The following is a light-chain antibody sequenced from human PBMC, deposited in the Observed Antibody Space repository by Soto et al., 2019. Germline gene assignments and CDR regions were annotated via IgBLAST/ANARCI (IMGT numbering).Light chain of an antibody. J-gene: IGKJ1*01. CDR2: GAS. CDR3: QQLNSYPRA. V-gene: IGKV1-9*01. CDR1: QGISSY. Sequence: IQLTQSPSSLSASVGDRVTISCRASQGISSYLAWYQQRPGKAPNLLIYGASTLQSGVPSRFSGSGSGTDLTLTIISLQPEDFATYYCQQLNSYPRAFGQGTKVQMK.